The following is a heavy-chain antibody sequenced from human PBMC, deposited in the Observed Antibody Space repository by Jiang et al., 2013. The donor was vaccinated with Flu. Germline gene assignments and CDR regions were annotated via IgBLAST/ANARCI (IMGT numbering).Heavy chain of an antibody. J-gene: IGHJ4*02. CDR2: INHSGST. Sequence: LLKPSETLSLTCAVYGGSFSGYYWSWIRQPPGKGLEWIGEINHSGSTNYNPSLKSRVAISVDTSKNQFSLKLSSVTAADTAVYYCARKYYDFWSGYLYYFDYWGQGTLVTVSS. CDR1: GGSFSGYY. D-gene: IGHD3-3*01. V-gene: IGHV4-34*01. CDR3: ARKYYDFWSGYLYYFDY.